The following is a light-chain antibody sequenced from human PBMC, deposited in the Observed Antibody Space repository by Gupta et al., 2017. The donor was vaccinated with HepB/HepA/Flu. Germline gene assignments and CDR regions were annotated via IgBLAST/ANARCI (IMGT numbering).Light chain of an antibody. V-gene: IGLV2-14*03. J-gene: IGLJ3*02. CDR1: SSDIGAYNF. Sequence: QSALTQPASVSGSPGQSLTISCPGTSSDIGAYNFVSWYQHHPAKAPKLIIYDISIRPSGVSYRFSGSKSGNTASLTISGLQAEDEADYYCGSYTSSSTWVLGGGTKLTVL. CDR3: GSYTSSSTWV. CDR2: DIS.